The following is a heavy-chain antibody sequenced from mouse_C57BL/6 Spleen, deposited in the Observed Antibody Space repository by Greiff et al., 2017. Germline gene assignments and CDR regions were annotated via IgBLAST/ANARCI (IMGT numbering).Heavy chain of an antibody. V-gene: IGHV1-22*01. CDR3: ARRGYYVNLYGGYYFDY. CDR1: GYTFTDYN. J-gene: IGHJ2*01. CDR2: INPNNGGT. Sequence: VQLKQSGPELVKPGASVKMSCKASGYTFTDYNMHWVKQSHGKSLEWIGDINPNNGGTSYNQKFKGKATLTVNKSSSTAYMELRSLTSEDSAVYDCARRGYYVNLYGGYYFDYWGQGTTLTVSS. D-gene: IGHD2-1*01.